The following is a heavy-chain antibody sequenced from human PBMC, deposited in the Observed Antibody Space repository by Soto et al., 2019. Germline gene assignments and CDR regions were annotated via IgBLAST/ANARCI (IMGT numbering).Heavy chain of an antibody. Sequence: GGSLRLSCAASGFTFSSYGMHWVRQAPGKGLEWVAVISYDGSNKYYADSVKGRFTISRDNSKSTLYLQMNSLRAEDTAVYYCATDSWDDYDSSGYLDPSFFDYWGQGNVVTVS. D-gene: IGHD3-22*01. CDR1: GFTFSSYG. CDR3: ATDSWDDYDSSGYLDPSFFDY. J-gene: IGHJ4*02. CDR2: ISYDGSNK. V-gene: IGHV3-30*03.